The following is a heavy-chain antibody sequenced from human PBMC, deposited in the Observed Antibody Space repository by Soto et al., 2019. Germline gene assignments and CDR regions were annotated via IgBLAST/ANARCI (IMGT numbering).Heavy chain of an antibody. D-gene: IGHD3-10*01. CDR2: ISKSGDYI. CDR3: VKDRYGSENWFDP. V-gene: IGHV3-23*01. Sequence: EVQLLESGGGLAQPGGSLRLSCAASGFIFSSNAMSWVRQAPGKGLEWVSAISKSGDYIYYADSVKGRFTISRDNFENTLYLQMNSLRAEGTAVYYCVKDRYGSENWFDPWGQGTLVTVSS. J-gene: IGHJ5*02. CDR1: GFIFSSNA.